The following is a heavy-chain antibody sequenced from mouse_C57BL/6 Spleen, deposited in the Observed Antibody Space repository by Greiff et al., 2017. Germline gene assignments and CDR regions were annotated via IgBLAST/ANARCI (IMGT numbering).Heavy chain of an antibody. CDR1: GYSFTGYY. J-gene: IGHJ1*03. CDR2: INPSTGGT. V-gene: IGHV1-42*01. CDR3: ASNYVV. Sequence: DVKLVESGPELVKPGASVKISCKASGYSFTGYYMNWVKQSPEKSLEWIGEINPSTGGTTYNQKFKAKATLTVDKSSSTAYMQLKSLTSEDSAVYYCASNYVVWGTGTTVTVSS.